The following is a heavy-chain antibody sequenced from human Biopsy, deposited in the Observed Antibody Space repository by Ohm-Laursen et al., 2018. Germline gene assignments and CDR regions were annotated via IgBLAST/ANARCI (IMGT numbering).Heavy chain of an antibody. CDR3: ARATNSTGWPYYYFYGMDV. J-gene: IGHJ6*02. V-gene: IGHV4-59*07. CDR2: IYYSGST. CDR1: GGSISSDY. Sequence: SDTLSLTCTVSGGSISSDYWSWIRQTPEKGLEWIGYIYYSGSTNYNPSLKSRVTISVDTSKNQFSLRLNSVTAADTAVYYCARATNSTGWPYYYFYGMDVWGQGTTVTASS. D-gene: IGHD2/OR15-2a*01.